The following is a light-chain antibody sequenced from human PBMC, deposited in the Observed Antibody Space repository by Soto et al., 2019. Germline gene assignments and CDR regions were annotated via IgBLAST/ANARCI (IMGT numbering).Light chain of an antibody. J-gene: IGLJ1*01. CDR1: NSDVGTFYF. Sequence: LTQPRSVSWSPGQAVTISCTGTNSDVGTFYFVSWYQQYPDKGPKLIIYDVTERPSGVPDRFSGSKSGNTASLTISGLQAEDEADYYCCSYAGRYTYVVGSGTKVTVL. V-gene: IGLV2-11*01. CDR3: CSYAGRYTYV. CDR2: DVT.